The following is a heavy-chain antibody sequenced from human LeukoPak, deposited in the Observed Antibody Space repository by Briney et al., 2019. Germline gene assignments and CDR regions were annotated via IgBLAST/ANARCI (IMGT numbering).Heavy chain of an antibody. D-gene: IGHD4-17*01. V-gene: IGHV4-34*10. CDR2: INHSGNT. CDR1: GGSFSGYY. J-gene: IGHJ3*02. CDR3: ARVVMTTLTTEGFDI. Sequence: PSETLSLTRGVSGGSFSGYYWNWIRQSPEKGLEWVGEINHSGNTRYNPSLRSRITMSVDTSRNHFSLKLSSVTAADTAVYYCARVVMTTLTTEGFDIWGQGTMVTVSS.